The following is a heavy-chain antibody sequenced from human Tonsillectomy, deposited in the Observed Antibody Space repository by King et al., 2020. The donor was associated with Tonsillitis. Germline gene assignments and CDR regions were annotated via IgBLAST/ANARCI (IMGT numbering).Heavy chain of an antibody. Sequence: QLVQSGAEVKKPGASVKVSCKASGYTFTSYDINWVRQATGQGLEWMGWMNPNSGNTGYAQKFQGRVTMTRNTSISTAYRELSSLRSEDTAVYYCARGPHNEGDPSFDYWGQGTLVTVSS. CDR2: MNPNSGNT. V-gene: IGHV1-8*01. J-gene: IGHJ4*02. CDR3: ARGPHNEGDPSFDY. D-gene: IGHD2-8*01. CDR1: GYTFTSYD.